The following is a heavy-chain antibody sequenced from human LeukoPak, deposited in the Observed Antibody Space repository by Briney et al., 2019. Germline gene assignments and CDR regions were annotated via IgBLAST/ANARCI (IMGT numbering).Heavy chain of an antibody. Sequence: GGSLRLSCAASGFTFSGYAMTWVRQAPGKGLEWVSSISSSGGSTYYADSVKGRFTISRDNSKNTLYLQMNSLRAEDTAVYYCAKSRDFDSVVVTAFDYWGRGTLVTVSS. CDR3: AKSRDFDSVVVTAFDY. V-gene: IGHV3-23*01. CDR2: ISSSGGST. D-gene: IGHD2-21*02. CDR1: GFTFSGYA. J-gene: IGHJ4*02.